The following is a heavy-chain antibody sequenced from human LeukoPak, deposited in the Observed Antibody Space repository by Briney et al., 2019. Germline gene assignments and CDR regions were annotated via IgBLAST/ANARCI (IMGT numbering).Heavy chain of an antibody. V-gene: IGHV3-33*01. Sequence: GRSLRLSCAASGFTFSSYGMHWVRQAPGKGLEWVAVIWYDGSNKYYADSVKGRFTISRDNSKNTLYLQMNSLRAEDTAVYYCASSYYDVRYYYYYGMDVWGQGTTVTVSS. CDR1: GFTFSSYG. CDR3: ASSYYDVRYYYYYGMDV. CDR2: IWYDGSNK. D-gene: IGHD3-22*01. J-gene: IGHJ6*02.